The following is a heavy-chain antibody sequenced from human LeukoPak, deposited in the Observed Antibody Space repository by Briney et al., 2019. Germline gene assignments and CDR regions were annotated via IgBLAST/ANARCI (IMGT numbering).Heavy chain of an antibody. CDR3: ARDRGSWAFDI. D-gene: IGHD6-13*01. V-gene: IGHV3-64*01. CDR2: ISSNGGST. CDR1: GFTFSSYA. Sequence: GGSLRLSCAASGFTFSSYAMHWVRQAPGKGLEYVSAISSNGGSTYYANSVKGRFTISRDNSKNTLYLQMGSLRAEDMAVYYCARDRGSWAFDIWGQGTMVTVSS. J-gene: IGHJ3*02.